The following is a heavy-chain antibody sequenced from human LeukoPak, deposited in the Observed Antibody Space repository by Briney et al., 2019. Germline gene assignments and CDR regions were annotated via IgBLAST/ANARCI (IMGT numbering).Heavy chain of an antibody. CDR1: GFTFSSYG. CDR2: IWYDGSNK. Sequence: GGSLRLSCAASGFTFSSYGMHWVRQAPGKGLEWVAIIWYDGSNKYYADSVKGRFTISRDNSRNTLYLQMSSLRAEDTAVYYCARDRSVRYCDYWGQGTLVTVFS. D-gene: IGHD3-3*01. J-gene: IGHJ4*02. V-gene: IGHV3-33*01. CDR3: ARDRSVRYCDY.